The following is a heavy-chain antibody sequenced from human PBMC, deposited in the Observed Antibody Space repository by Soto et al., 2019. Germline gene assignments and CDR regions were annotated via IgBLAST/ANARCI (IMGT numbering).Heavy chain of an antibody. CDR3: TRLLGGEYSSSPNQNWFDP. CDR2: IRSKAYGGTT. D-gene: IGHD6-6*01. V-gene: IGHV3-49*03. Sequence: GGSLRLSCTASGFTFGDYAMSWFRQAPGKGLEWVGFIRSKAYGGTTEYAASVKGRFTISRDDSKSIAYLQMNSLKTEDTAVYYCTRLLGGEYSSSPNQNWFDPWGQGTLVTVSS. CDR1: GFTFGDYA. J-gene: IGHJ5*02.